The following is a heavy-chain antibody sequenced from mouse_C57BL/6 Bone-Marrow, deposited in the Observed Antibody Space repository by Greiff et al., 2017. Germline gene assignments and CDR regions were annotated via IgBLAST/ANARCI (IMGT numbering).Heavy chain of an antibody. Sequence: QVQLKQPGAELVRPGTSVKLSCKASGYTFTSYWMHWVKQRPGQGLEWIGVIDPSDSYTNYNQKFKGKATLTVDTSSSTAYMQLSSLTSEDSAVYYCARSLSYYYGSSHWYFDVWGTGTTVTVSS. J-gene: IGHJ1*03. CDR2: IDPSDSYT. CDR3: ARSLSYYYGSSHWYFDV. V-gene: IGHV1-59*01. D-gene: IGHD1-1*01. CDR1: GYTFTSYW.